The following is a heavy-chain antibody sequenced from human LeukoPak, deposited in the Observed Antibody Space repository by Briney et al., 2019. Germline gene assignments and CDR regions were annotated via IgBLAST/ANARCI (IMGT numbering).Heavy chain of an antibody. CDR1: GFTFSSYA. Sequence: GGSLRLSCAASGFTFSSYAMNWVRQAPGTGLEWVSVISSGGGGTYYADSVRGRFTISRDNRKNLLHHQMNSLRPDDSAVYYCAKDLGSAITSALALDVWGQGTTVTVSS. D-gene: IGHD2-15*01. CDR2: ISSGGGGT. V-gene: IGHV3-23*01. CDR3: AKDLGSAITSALALDV. J-gene: IGHJ6*02.